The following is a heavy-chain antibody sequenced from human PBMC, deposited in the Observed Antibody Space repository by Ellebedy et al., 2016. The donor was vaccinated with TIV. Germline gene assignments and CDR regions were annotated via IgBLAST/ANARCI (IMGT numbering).Heavy chain of an antibody. D-gene: IGHD3-22*01. CDR1: AGSISNYY. CDR3: ARTSYYDSSGYPLFAY. CDR2: ISYCGSP. J-gene: IGHJ4*01. V-gene: IGHV4-59*08. Sequence: MPSETLSLTCTVSAGSISNYYWSWIRQPPGKGLEWIGYISYCGSPHYNPSLKSRVTMSVDSSRNQFSLKLSSVTAADTAVFYCARTSYYDSSGYPLFAYWGHGTLVTVSS.